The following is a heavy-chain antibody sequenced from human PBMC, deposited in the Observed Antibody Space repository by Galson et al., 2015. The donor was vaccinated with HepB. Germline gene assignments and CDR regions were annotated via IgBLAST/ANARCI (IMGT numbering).Heavy chain of an antibody. CDR2: IHTSGST. J-gene: IGHJ6*03. Sequence: GGSISGYYWSWIRQPAGKGLEWIGRIHTSGSTNYNPSLKSRVTMSVDTSKNQFSLRLSSVTAADTAVYYCAREGDFWSGYPYYYYYYMDVWDKGTTVTVSS. D-gene: IGHD3-3*01. CDR3: AREGDFWSGYPYYYYYYMDV. CDR1: GGSISGYY. V-gene: IGHV4-4*07.